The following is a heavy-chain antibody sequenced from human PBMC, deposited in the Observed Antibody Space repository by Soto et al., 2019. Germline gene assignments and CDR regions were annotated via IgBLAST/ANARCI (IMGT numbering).Heavy chain of an antibody. CDR1: GYTLTELS. CDR2: FDPEDGET. V-gene: IGHV1-24*01. Sequence: QVQLVQSGAEVKKPGASVKVSCKVSGYTLTELSMHWVRRAPGKGLEGMGGFDPEDGETIYAQKFQGRVTMTEDTSTDTAYMELSSLRSEDTAVYYCATDRVVVPAAPYYYYMDVWGKGTTVTVSS. CDR3: ATDRVVVPAAPYYYYMDV. D-gene: IGHD2-2*01. J-gene: IGHJ6*03.